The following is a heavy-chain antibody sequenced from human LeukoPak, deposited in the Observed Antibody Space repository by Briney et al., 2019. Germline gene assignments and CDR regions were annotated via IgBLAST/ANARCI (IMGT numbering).Heavy chain of an antibody. D-gene: IGHD5-12*01. Sequence: PSETLSLTCAVSGGSISSGGYSWSWIRQPPGKGLEWIGYIYHSGSTYYSPSLESRVTISLDRSKNQFSLKLSSVTAADTAVYYCASGYPDPYYFDSWGQGTLVTVSS. CDR2: IYHSGST. CDR1: GGSISSGGYS. J-gene: IGHJ4*02. V-gene: IGHV4-30-2*01. CDR3: ASGYPDPYYFDS.